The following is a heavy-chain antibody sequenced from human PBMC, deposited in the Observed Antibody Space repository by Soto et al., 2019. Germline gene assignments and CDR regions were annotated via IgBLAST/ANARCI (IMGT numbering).Heavy chain of an antibody. CDR1: GFTFSSYS. J-gene: IGHJ4*02. CDR3: ARDQKYCSGGSCYVGDY. Sequence: GGSLRLSCAASGFTFSSYSMNWVRQAPGKELEWVSSISSSSSYIYYADSVKGRFTISRDNAKNSLYLQMNSLRAEDTAVYYCARDQKYCSGGSCYVGDYWGQGTLITVSS. CDR2: ISSSSSYI. V-gene: IGHV3-21*01. D-gene: IGHD2-15*01.